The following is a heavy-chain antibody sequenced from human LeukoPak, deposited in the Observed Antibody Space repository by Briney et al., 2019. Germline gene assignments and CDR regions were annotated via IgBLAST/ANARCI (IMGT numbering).Heavy chain of an antibody. D-gene: IGHD2-2*02. J-gene: IGHJ4*02. V-gene: IGHV1-24*01. CDR1: GYTFTSYA. CDR3: ATDDGYCSSTSCYTGFDY. Sequence: GASVKVSCKASGYTFTSYAMHWVRQAPGKGLEWMGGFDPEDGETIYAQKFQGRVTMTEDTSTDTAYMELSSLRSEDTAVYYCATDDGYCSSTSCYTGFDYWGQGTLVTVSS. CDR2: FDPEDGET.